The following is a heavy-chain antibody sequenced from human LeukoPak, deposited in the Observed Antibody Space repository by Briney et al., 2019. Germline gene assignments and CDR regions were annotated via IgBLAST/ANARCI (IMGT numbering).Heavy chain of an antibody. V-gene: IGHV1-69*04. CDR1: GGTFSSYT. CDR3: ARDRGDYYDSSGYYYVSY. D-gene: IGHD3-22*01. J-gene: IGHJ4*02. CDR2: IIPTLGIG. Sequence: SVKVSCKASGGTFSSYTISWVRQAPGQGLEWMGRIIPTLGIGNYAQKFQGRVTITADKSTSPAYMELGGLRSEDTAVYYCARDRGDYYDSSGYYYVSYWGQGTLVTVSS.